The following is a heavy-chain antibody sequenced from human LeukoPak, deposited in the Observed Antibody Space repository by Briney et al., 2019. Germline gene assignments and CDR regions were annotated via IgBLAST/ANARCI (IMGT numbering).Heavy chain of an antibody. J-gene: IGHJ4*02. CDR2: GYYSGST. D-gene: IGHD2-2*01. Sequence: SETLSLTCTVSGGSISSSSYYWGWIRQPPGKGLEWVGNGYYSGSTYYNPSLKSRVTILLDTSKDQFSLKLSSVTAADTAVYYCARDLVVVPAAQVWGQGTLVTVSS. CDR1: GGSISSSSYY. V-gene: IGHV4-39*07. CDR3: ARDLVVVPAAQV.